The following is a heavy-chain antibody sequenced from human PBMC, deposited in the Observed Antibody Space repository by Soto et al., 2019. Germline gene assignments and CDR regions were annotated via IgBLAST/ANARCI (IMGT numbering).Heavy chain of an antibody. CDR2: ISSDGGST. CDR3: AKDRDYDYVWGSYRFSDP. D-gene: IGHD3-16*02. J-gene: IGHJ5*02. Sequence: GGSLRLSCSASGFSFSTYAMHWVRQAPGKGLACVSVISSDGGSTYYADSVKGRFTISRDNSNNTLYLQMSSLRAEDTAVYYCAKDRDYDYVWGSYRFSDPWGQGTLGTVSS. CDR1: GFSFSTYA. V-gene: IGHV3-64D*06.